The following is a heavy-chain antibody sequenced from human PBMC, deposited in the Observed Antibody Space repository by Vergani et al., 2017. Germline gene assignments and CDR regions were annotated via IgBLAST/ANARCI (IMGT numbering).Heavy chain of an antibody. V-gene: IGHV4-59*12. Sequence: QVQLQESGPGLVKPSETLSLTCTVSGGSISSYYWSWIRQPPGKGLEWIGYIYYSGSTNYNPSLKSRVTISVDTSKNQFSLKLSSVTAADTAVYYCARVQRLLSSGGDYYYGMDVWGQGTTVTVSS. D-gene: IGHD3-10*01. CDR3: ARVQRLLSSGGDYYYGMDV. J-gene: IGHJ6*02. CDR1: GGSISSYY. CDR2: IYYSGST.